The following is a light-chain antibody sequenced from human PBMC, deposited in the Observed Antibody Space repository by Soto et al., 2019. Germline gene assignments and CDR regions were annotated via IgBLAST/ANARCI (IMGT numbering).Light chain of an antibody. CDR1: QSVSNNY. V-gene: IGKV3-20*01. CDR3: QQYGSSGT. CDR2: GAS. J-gene: IGKJ1*01. Sequence: EIVLTQSPGTLSLSPGERATLSCRASQSVSNNYLAWYQQKPGQAPRLLIYGASNRATGIPDRFSGSGSGADFTLTISRLKPKDFAVYYCQQYGSSGTSGQGTKVDIK.